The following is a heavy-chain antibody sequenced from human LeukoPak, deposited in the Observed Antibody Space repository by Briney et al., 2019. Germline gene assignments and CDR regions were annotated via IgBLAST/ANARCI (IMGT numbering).Heavy chain of an antibody. J-gene: IGHJ4*02. D-gene: IGHD2-8*01. Sequence: SETLSLICSVSGGSISGYYLSWVRQFPGKGLEWIGYVHCTGKTNYNASLTGRVTISVDASNTQISLRLSSVTAADTAVYYCARSMLGAIWGQGALVTVSS. CDR3: ARSMLGAI. CDR2: VHCTGKT. CDR1: GGSISGYY. V-gene: IGHV4-59*01.